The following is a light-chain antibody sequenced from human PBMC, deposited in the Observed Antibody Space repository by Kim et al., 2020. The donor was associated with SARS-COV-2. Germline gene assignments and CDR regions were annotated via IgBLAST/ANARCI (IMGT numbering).Light chain of an antibody. V-gene: IGLV3-1*01. CDR2: QYN. J-gene: IGLJ1*01. Sequence: SVSPRQTASITCSGDKLGDKYVSWYKQKPGQSPVLLIYQYNTRPSGIPERFSCSNAESSATLTMSGTQAMDEADYYCQAWDSGSYVFGTGTKVTVL. CDR1: KLGDKY. CDR3: QAWDSGSYV.